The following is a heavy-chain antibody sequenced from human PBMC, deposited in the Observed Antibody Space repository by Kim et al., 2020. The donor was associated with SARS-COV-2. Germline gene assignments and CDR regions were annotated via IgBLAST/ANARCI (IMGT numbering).Heavy chain of an antibody. V-gene: IGHV1-18*01. CDR3: ARWGLRYYDFWSGYYTLDY. D-gene: IGHD3-3*01. J-gene: IGHJ4*02. Sequence: ASVKVSCKASGYTFTSYGISWVRQAPGQGLEWMGWISAYNGNTNYAQKLQGRVTMTTDTSTSTAYMELRSLRSDDTAVYYCARWGLRYYDFWSGYYTLDYWGQGTLVTVSS. CDR1: GYTFTSYG. CDR2: ISAYNGNT.